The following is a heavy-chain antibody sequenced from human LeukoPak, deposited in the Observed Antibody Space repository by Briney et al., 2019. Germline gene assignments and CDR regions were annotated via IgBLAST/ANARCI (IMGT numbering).Heavy chain of an antibody. D-gene: IGHD2-21*01. V-gene: IGHV4-59*08. CDR2: IYHTGDS. CDR1: DVSISDYY. Sequence: PSETLSLTFAVSDVSISDYYWSWIRQPPGKGLEWIGYIYHTGDSNQNPSLKGRVNVTLDTPKNQVSLKVTSVTAADTAVYYCARHAFASPLDIWGQGTVVTVSS. J-gene: IGHJ4*02. CDR3: ARHAFASPLDI.